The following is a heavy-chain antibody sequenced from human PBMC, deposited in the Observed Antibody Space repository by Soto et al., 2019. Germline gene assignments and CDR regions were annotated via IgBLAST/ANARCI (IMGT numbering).Heavy chain of an antibody. CDR2: IYYSGST. CDR3: ARTANYYDSSGYYYWFDP. V-gene: IGHV4-39*07. CDR1: GGSISSSSYY. Sequence: SETLSLTCTVSGGSISSSSYYWGWIRQPQGKGLEWIGSIYYSGSTYYNPSLKSRVTISVDTSKNQFSLKLSSVTAADTAVYYCARTANYYDSSGYYYWFDPWGQGTLVTVSS. D-gene: IGHD3-22*01. J-gene: IGHJ5*02.